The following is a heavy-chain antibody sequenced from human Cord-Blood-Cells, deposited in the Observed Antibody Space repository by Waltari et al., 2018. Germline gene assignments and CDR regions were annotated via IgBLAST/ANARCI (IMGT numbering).Heavy chain of an antibody. D-gene: IGHD1-26*01. CDR3: ARRIVGATTGAFDI. CDR1: GCSISSSSYY. Sequence: QLQLQESGPGLVKPSETLSLTCTVSGCSISSSSYYWGWLRQPPGKGLEWIGSIYYSGSTYYNPSLKSRVTISVDTSKNQFSLKLSSVTAADTAVYYCARRIVGATTGAFDIWGQGTMVTDSS. CDR2: IYYSGST. V-gene: IGHV4-39*01. J-gene: IGHJ3*02.